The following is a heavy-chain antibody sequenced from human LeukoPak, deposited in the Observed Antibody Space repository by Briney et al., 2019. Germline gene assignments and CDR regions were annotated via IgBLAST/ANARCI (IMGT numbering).Heavy chain of an antibody. J-gene: IGHJ4*02. V-gene: IGHV3-21*01. D-gene: IGHD6-19*01. CDR1: GFTFSSYS. CDR3: ARGYSGWYSGY. CDR2: ITTGSSGM. Sequence: GGSLRPSCAASGFTFSSYSMSWVRQAPGKGLEWVSSITTGSSGMYYADSVQGRFTISRDNAKNSLYLQMNSLRAEDTAVYYCARGYSGWYSGYWGQGALVTVSS.